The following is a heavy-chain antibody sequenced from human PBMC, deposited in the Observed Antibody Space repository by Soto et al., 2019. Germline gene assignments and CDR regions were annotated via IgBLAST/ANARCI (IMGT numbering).Heavy chain of an antibody. J-gene: IGHJ6*04. CDR3: ARDVGPSSYYYYDGMDV. V-gene: IGHV3-7*05. Sequence: EVQLVESGGGLVQPGGSLRLSCAASGFTFNNFWMTWVRQAPGKGLEWVANIKYDGSEKYYVDSVKGRFTVSRDNAKNSLCLQMNILRAEDTAVYYCARDVGPSSYYYYDGMDVWGRGTTVTVSS. CDR1: GFTFNNFW. CDR2: IKYDGSEK. D-gene: IGHD3-3*01.